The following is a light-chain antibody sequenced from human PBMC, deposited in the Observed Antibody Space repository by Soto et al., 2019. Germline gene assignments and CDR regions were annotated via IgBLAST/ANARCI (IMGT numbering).Light chain of an antibody. Sequence: ILMTQSPSSLSAFVGDRVTITCRASQDIGNFLAWYQQKPGKVPKLLIYAASTLQSGVPSRFSGSGSGTDFTLTISSLHPEDVATYYCQKCKVAPFTFGGGTKVEIK. CDR3: QKCKVAPFT. CDR2: AAS. CDR1: QDIGNF. J-gene: IGKJ4*01. V-gene: IGKV1-27*01.